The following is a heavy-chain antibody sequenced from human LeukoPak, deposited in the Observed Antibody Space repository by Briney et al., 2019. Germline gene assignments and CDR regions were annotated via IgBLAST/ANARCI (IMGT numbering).Heavy chain of an antibody. CDR1: GFTFSSYG. CDR3: AKLGSLYDNSGYYPVDY. V-gene: IGHV3-30*18. Sequence: SGGSLRLSCAASGFTFSSYGMHWVRQAPGKGLEWVAVISYDGSNKYYADSVKGRFTIYRDNSKNTLYLQMNSLRAEDTAVYYCAKLGSLYDNSGYYPVDYWGQGTLVTVSS. D-gene: IGHD3-22*01. J-gene: IGHJ4*02. CDR2: ISYDGSNK.